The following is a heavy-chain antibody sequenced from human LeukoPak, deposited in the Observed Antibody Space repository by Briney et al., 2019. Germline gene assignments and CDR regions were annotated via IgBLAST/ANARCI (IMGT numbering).Heavy chain of an antibody. V-gene: IGHV3-53*01. CDR2: IYSGGST. CDR1: GSPVGRNY. J-gene: IGHJ4*02. Sequence: GGSRSFPWPASGSPVGRNYMSWFRQAPGKGLEWVSVIYSGGSTYYADSVKGRFTISRDNSKNTLYLQMNSLRAEDTAVYYCARDGVGAGFFDYWGQGTLVTVSS. D-gene: IGHD1-26*01. CDR3: ARDGVGAGFFDY.